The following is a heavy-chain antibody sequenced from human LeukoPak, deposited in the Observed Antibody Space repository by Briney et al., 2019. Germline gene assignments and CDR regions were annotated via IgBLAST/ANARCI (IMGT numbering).Heavy chain of an antibody. V-gene: IGHV3-48*01. CDR2: ISSSSSTI. CDR3: ARDLGYYGN. D-gene: IGHD3-10*01. CDR1: GFTFSDYR. Sequence: PGGSLRLSCAASGFTFSDYRMNWVRQAPGKGLEWVSYISSSSSTIYYADSVKGRFTISRDNAKNSVYLQMNSTRAEDTAVYYCARDLGYYGNWGQGTLVTVSS. J-gene: IGHJ4*02.